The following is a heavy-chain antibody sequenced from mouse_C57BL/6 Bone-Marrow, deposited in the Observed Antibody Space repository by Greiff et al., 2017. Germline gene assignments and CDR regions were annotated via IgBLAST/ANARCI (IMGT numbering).Heavy chain of an antibody. CDR2: INPNNGGT. J-gene: IGHJ3*01. CDR1: GYTFTDYN. D-gene: IGHD2-3*01. V-gene: IGHV1-18*01. CDR3: ARCGYYEGWFAY. Sequence: EVQLQQSGPELVKPGASVTIPCKASGYTFTDYNMDWVKQSHGKSLEWIGDINPNNGGTIYNQKFKGKDTLTVDKSSSTAYMELRSLTSEDTAVYYCARCGYYEGWFAYWGQGTLVTVSA.